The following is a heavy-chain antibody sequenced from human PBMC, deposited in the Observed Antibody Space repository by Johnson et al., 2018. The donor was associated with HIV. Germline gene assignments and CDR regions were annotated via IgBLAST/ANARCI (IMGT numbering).Heavy chain of an antibody. CDR2: ISGSGGST. CDR3: ALLRFLEWLLPGEAFDI. CDR1: GFTFSSNA. V-gene: IGHV3-23*04. J-gene: IGHJ3*02. D-gene: IGHD3-3*01. Sequence: MQLVESGGGLVQPGGSLRLSCAASGFTFSSNAMSWVRQAPGKGLEWVSGISGSGGSTYYADSVRGRFTISRDNSNNTLYLQMNSLRPEDTAVYNCALLRFLEWLLPGEAFDIWGQGTMVTVSS.